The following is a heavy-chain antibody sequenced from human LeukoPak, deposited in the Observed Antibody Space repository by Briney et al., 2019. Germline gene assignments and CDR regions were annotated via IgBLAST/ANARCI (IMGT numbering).Heavy chain of an antibody. CDR1: GFTFTTSG. J-gene: IGHJ5*02. Sequence: GASVKVSCEASGFTFTTSGIQWVRQARGQRLEWIGWIVVGAGNTYYSQRFQERVTITRDMSTSTAYMELSSLRSDDTAVYYCAAQRGASLHDFWSTRLFDPWGQGTLVSVSS. D-gene: IGHD3-3*01. CDR3: AAQRGASLHDFWSTRLFDP. CDR2: IVVGAGNT. V-gene: IGHV1-58*02.